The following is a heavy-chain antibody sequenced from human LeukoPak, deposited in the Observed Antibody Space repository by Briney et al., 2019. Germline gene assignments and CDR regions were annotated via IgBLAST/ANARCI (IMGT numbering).Heavy chain of an antibody. CDR2: ISSSSSYI. J-gene: IGHJ4*02. D-gene: IGHD5-12*01. CDR1: GFTFSSYS. CDR3: ARDFSGSYYFDY. V-gene: IGHV3-21*01. Sequence: GGSLRLSCAASGFTFSSYSMNWVRQAPGKGLEWVSSISSSSSYIYYADSVKGRFTISRDNAKNSLYLQMNSLRAEDTAVYYCARDFSGSYYFDYWGQGTLATVSS.